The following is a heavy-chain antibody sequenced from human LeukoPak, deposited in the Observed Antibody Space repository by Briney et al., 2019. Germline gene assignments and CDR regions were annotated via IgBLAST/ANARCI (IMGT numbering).Heavy chain of an antibody. CDR3: AKSRGYYYDSSNYPNWFDP. Sequence: GGSLRLSCAASGFTFSSYAMSWVRQAPGKGLEWFSAISGSGGSTYYTDSVKGRFTISRDNSKNTLYLQMNSLRAEDTAVYCCAKSRGYYYDSSNYPNWFDPWGQGTLVTVSS. D-gene: IGHD3-22*01. J-gene: IGHJ5*02. V-gene: IGHV3-23*01. CDR1: GFTFSSYA. CDR2: ISGSGGST.